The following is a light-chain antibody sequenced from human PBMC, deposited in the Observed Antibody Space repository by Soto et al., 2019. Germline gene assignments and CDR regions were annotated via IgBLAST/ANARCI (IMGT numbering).Light chain of an antibody. J-gene: IGKJ3*01. Sequence: DIQMTQSPASLSASLGDKVTIACRTSQTISRSLNWYHHRPGKAPRLLVYAATTLQSGVPSRFSGSGSGTDFNLTISSLQPEDFATYYCQQSFSIPFTFGPGTKV. CDR2: AAT. CDR3: QQSFSIPFT. CDR1: QTISRS. V-gene: IGKV1-39*01.